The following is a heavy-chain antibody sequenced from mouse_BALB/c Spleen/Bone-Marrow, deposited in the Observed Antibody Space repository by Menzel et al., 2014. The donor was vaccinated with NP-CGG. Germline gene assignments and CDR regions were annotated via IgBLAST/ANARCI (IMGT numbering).Heavy chain of an antibody. J-gene: IGHJ4*01. CDR1: GFAFSGYD. CDR2: ISSDGINT. Sequence: EVKLVESGGGLVKPGGSLKLSCAASGFAFSGYDMSWVRQTPEKRLEWVAYISSDGINTYYPDSVKGRFTISRDNAKNTLYLQMNSLKSEDIAMYYCARQRGYAYAMDYWGQGTSVTVSS. D-gene: IGHD2-2*01. V-gene: IGHV5-12-1*01. CDR3: ARQRGYAYAMDY.